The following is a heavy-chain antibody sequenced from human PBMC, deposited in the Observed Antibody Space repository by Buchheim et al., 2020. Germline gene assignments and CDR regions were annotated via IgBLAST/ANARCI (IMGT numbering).Heavy chain of an antibody. CDR2: ISGSGGST. J-gene: IGHJ5*02. V-gene: IGHV3-23*01. D-gene: IGHD3-10*01. CDR1: GFTFSSYA. CDR3: AKSKSVLWFGEFHPWFDP. Sequence: EVQLLESGGGLVQPGGSLRLSCAASGFTFSSYAMSWVRQAPGKGLEWVSAISGSGGSTYYADSVKGRFTISRDNSKKTLYLQMNSLRAEDTAVYYCAKSKSVLWFGEFHPWFDPWGQGTL.